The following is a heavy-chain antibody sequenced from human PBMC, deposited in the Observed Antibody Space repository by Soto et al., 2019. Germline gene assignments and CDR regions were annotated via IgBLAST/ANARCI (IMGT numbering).Heavy chain of an antibody. CDR3: AREYTAWPLAYGLDV. Sequence: PGGSLRLSCVGSGFTFSTYSINWVRQAPGKGLEWVSSISSRSDIYYADSVKGRFTISRDNAKHSVSLQMNSLRAEDTAVYYCAREYTAWPLAYGLDVWGQGTTVTVSS. CDR1: GFTFSTYS. V-gene: IGHV3-21*01. CDR2: ISSRSDI. D-gene: IGHD2-2*02. J-gene: IGHJ6*02.